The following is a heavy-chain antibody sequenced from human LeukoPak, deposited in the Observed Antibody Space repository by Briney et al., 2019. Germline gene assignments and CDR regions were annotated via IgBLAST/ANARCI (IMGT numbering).Heavy chain of an antibody. D-gene: IGHD2-15*01. J-gene: IGHJ4*02. CDR3: ARWGGYCSGGSCYPLYYFDS. CDR1: GYSFTSYW. V-gene: IGHV5-51*01. Sequence: GESLKISCQGSGYSFTSYWIGWLRQMPGKDLEWMGIIHPPDSDTRYSPSFQGHVTISADKSISTAYLQWNSLKASDTAMYYCARWGGYCSGGSCYPLYYFDSWGQGTLVNVPS. CDR2: IHPPDSDT.